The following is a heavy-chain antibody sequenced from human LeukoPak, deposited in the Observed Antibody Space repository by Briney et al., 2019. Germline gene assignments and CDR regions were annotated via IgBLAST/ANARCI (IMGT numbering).Heavy chain of an antibody. D-gene: IGHD3-10*01. Sequence: GGSLRLSCTASGFTFTSYGMHWVRQAPGKGLEWVAVIRYDGSNKYYADSVKGRFTISRDNSKNTFFLQMNSLRAEDTAVYYCAKDRLSRRSLLWFGESYFDYWGQGTLVTVSS. V-gene: IGHV3-30*02. CDR1: GFTFTSYG. CDR3: AKDRLSRRSLLWFGESYFDY. J-gene: IGHJ4*02. CDR2: IRYDGSNK.